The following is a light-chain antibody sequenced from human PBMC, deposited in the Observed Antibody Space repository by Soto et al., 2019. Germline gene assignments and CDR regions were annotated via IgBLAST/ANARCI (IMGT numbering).Light chain of an antibody. CDR2: EVN. J-gene: IGLJ1*01. Sequence: QSVLTQPASVSGSPGQSVTISCTGPRSDIGDSNFISWYQHSPGKAPRLLIYEVNNRPSGVSRRFSGSKAGNTASLTISGLLDDDEADDFCASFRSGTILVFGSGTKVTVL. CDR3: ASFRSGTILV. CDR1: RSDIGDSNF. V-gene: IGLV2-14*01.